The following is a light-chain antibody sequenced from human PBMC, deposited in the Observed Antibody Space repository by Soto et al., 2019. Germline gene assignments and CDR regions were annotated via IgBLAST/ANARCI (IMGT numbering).Light chain of an antibody. CDR1: QSVSSSY. J-gene: IGKJ4*01. CDR3: KQYGTSPLT. CDR2: DAS. V-gene: IGKV3-20*01. Sequence: EIVLTQSPGTLSLSPGERATLSCRASQSVSSSYLAWYQQKPGQAPRLLIYDASSRATGIPDRFSGSGSGTAFTLTISRLEPEDFAVYYCKQYGTSPLTFGGGTKVEIK.